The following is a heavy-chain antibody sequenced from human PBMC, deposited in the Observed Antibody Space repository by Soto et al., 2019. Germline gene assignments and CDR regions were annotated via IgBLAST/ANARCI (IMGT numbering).Heavy chain of an antibody. CDR3: ARDTARRGYYYYGMDV. J-gene: IGHJ6*02. V-gene: IGHV4-31*03. D-gene: IGHD5-18*01. CDR1: GGSINSGGYY. CDR2: IYYSGST. Sequence: QVQLQESGPGLVKPSQTLSLTCTVSGGSINSGGYYWSWIRQHPGKGLEWIGYIYYSGSTYYNPSLKSRVTISVDTSKNQFSLKLSSVTAADTAVYYCARDTARRGYYYYGMDVWGQGTTVTVSS.